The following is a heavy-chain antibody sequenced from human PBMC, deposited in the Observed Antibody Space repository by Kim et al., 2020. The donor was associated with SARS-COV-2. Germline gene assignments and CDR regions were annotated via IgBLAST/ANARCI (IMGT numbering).Heavy chain of an antibody. CDR1: GGSFSGYY. CDR2: INHSGTT. CDR3: ARGRLHHPIID. V-gene: IGHV4-34*01. Sequence: SETLSLTCAVYGGSFSGYYWNWIRQPPGKGLEWIGEINHSGTTNYNPSLKSRVTLSLDTSKNQFSLKLSSVTAADTAVYYCARGRLHHPIIDWGQGTLVTVSS. D-gene: IGHD4-4*01. J-gene: IGHJ1*01.